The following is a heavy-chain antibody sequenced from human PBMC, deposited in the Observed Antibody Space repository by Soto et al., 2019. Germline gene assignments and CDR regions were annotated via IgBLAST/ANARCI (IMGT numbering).Heavy chain of an antibody. V-gene: IGHV3-30*18. CDR1: GFTFSSYG. D-gene: IGHD6-13*01. CDR2: ISYDGSNK. CDR3: AKEGPYSSSWYRNWFDP. J-gene: IGHJ5*02. Sequence: PGGSLRLSCAASGFTFSSYGMHWVRQAPGKGLEWVAVISYDGSNKYYADSVKGRFTISRDNSKNTLYLQMNSLRAEDTAVYYCAKEGPYSSSWYRNWFDPWGQGTLVTVSS.